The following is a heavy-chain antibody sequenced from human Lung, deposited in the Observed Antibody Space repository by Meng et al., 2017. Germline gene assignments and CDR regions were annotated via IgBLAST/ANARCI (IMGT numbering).Heavy chain of an antibody. CDR2: ISGSGGST. CDR3: VRRIEYSSSSGY. Sequence: EVQLLESGGGLVPPGVSARLSGVASGFTFSRYAMTWVRQAPGKGLEWVSSISGSGGSTYYADSVRGRFTISRDNSKNTVYLQMNSLRAEDTAIYYCVRRIEYSSSSGYWCQGTLVTVSS. CDR1: GFTFSRYA. J-gene: IGHJ4*02. V-gene: IGHV3-23*01. D-gene: IGHD6-6*01.